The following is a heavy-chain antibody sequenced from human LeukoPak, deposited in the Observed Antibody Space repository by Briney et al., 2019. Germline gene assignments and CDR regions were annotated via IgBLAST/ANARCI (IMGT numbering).Heavy chain of an antibody. CDR2: ISGSGGST. CDR3: AKDPSYYDSSGYYWNYFDY. V-gene: IGHV3-23*01. CDR1: GFPFSSYA. D-gene: IGHD3-22*01. Sequence: QPGGSLRPSCAASGFPFSSYAMSWVRQAPGKGLERVSAISGSGGSTYYADSVKGRFTISRDNSKNTLYLQMNSLRAEDTAVYYCAKDPSYYDSSGYYWNYFDYWGQGTLVTVSS. J-gene: IGHJ4*02.